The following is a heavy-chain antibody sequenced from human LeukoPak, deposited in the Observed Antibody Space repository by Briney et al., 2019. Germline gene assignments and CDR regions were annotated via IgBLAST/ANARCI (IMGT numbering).Heavy chain of an antibody. CDR1: GFTFSSYV. CDR3: AKFVGDCSSTSCPIDY. D-gene: IGHD2-2*01. V-gene: IGHV3-23*01. J-gene: IGHJ4*02. CDR2: ITGSGGGT. Sequence: GGSLRLSCAASGFTFSSYVMSWVRQAPGEGLEWVSAITGSGGGTHYADSVKGRFTISRDNSKNTLYLQMNSLRAEDTAVYYCAKFVGDCSSTSCPIDYWGQGTLVTVSS.